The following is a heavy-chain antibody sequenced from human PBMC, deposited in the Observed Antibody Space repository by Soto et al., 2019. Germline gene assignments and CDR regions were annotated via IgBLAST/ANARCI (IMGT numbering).Heavy chain of an antibody. Sequence: SVKVSCKASGGTFSSYAISWVRQAPGQGLEWMGGIIPIFGTANYAQKFQGRVTITADESTSTAYMELSSLRSEDTAVYYCARQGSCSSTSCHLYYYYYYGMDVWGQGTTVTVSS. CDR1: GGTFSSYA. D-gene: IGHD2-2*01. V-gene: IGHV1-69*13. CDR2: IIPIFGTA. CDR3: ARQGSCSSTSCHLYYYYYYGMDV. J-gene: IGHJ6*02.